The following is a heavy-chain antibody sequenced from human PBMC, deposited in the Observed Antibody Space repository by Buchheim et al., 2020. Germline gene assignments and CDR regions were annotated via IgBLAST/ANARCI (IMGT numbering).Heavy chain of an antibody. V-gene: IGHV4-39*01. CDR2: IYYSGST. J-gene: IGHJ4*02. CDR1: GGSISSSSYY. D-gene: IGHD6-6*01. CDR3: ARLRARGSARPYFDY. Sequence: QLQLQESGPGLVKPSETLSLTCTVSGGSISSSSYYWGWIRQPPGKGLEWIGSIYYSGSTYYNPSLKSRVTISVDTSKNQFSLKLSSVTAADTAVYYCARLRARGSARPYFDYWGQGTL.